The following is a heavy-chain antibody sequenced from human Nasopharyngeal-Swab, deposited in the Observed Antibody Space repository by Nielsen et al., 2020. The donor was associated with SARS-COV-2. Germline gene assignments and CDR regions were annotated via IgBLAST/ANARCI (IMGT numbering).Heavy chain of an antibody. CDR1: GASISSSSYY. CDR2: IYYSGST. CDR3: ARPRVGYSYGFYPQYYFDY. V-gene: IGHV4-39*01. D-gene: IGHD5-18*01. Sequence: SETLSLTCTVSGASISSSSYYWGWIRQPPGKGLEWIGSIYYSGSTYYNPSLKTRVTISVETSKNQFSLKLSSVTAADTAVYYCARPRVGYSYGFYPQYYFDYWGQGTLVTVSS. J-gene: IGHJ4*02.